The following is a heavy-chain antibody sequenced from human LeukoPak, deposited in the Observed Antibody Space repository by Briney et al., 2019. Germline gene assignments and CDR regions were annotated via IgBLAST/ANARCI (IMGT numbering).Heavy chain of an antibody. CDR1: GGSIGSGGYY. V-gene: IGHV4-31*03. CDR3: ARAAAGGYYYYGMDV. J-gene: IGHJ6*04. D-gene: IGHD6-13*01. Sequence: SQTLSLTCTVSGGSIGSGGYYWSWIRQHPGKGLEWIGYIYYSGSTYYNPSLKSRVTISVDTSKNQFSLKLSSVTAADTAVYYCARAAAGGYYYYGMDVWGKGTTVTVSS. CDR2: IYYSGST.